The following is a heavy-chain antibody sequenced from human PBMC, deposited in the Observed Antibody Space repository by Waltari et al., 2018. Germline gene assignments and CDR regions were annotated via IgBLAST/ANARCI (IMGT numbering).Heavy chain of an antibody. Sequence: QVQLQESGPGLVKPSETLSLTCAVSGYSISSGYYWGWIRQPPGKGLEWIGSIYHSGSTYYNPSLKMRVTISVDTSKNQFSLKLSSVTAADTAVYYCARSVSSGWYYWGQGTLVTVSS. D-gene: IGHD6-19*01. CDR3: ARSVSSGWYY. J-gene: IGHJ4*02. CDR1: GYSISSGYY. V-gene: IGHV4-38-2*01. CDR2: IYHSGST.